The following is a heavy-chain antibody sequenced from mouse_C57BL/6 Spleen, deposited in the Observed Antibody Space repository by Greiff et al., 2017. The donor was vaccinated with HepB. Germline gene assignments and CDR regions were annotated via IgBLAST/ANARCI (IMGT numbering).Heavy chain of an antibody. CDR3: ARERYDYAFDY. CDR1: GYTFSSYT. D-gene: IGHD2-4*01. V-gene: IGHV1-4*01. Sequence: VQLQQSGAELARPGASVKMSCKASGYTFSSYTMHWVKQRPGQGLEWIGYINPSSGYTKYNQKFKDKATLTADKSSSTAYMQLSSLTSEDSAVYYCARERYDYAFDYWGQGTTLTVSS. CDR2: INPSSGYT. J-gene: IGHJ2*01.